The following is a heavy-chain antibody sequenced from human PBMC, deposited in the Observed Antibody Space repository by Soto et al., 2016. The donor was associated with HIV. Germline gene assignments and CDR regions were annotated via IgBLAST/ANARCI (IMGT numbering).Heavy chain of an antibody. CDR3: ARVEVTYGYFEF. CDR2: IYYSGST. J-gene: IGHJ4*02. Sequence: QVQLQESGPGLVKPSQTLSLTCTVSGASISSGGYSWSWIRQHPGKGLEWIGYIYYSGSTFYNPSLKSRLTISVDTSKNQFSLRLRSVTAADTALYYCARVEVTYGYFEFXGQGTLVTVSS. CDR1: GASISSGGYS. D-gene: IGHD4-17*01. V-gene: IGHV4-31*03.